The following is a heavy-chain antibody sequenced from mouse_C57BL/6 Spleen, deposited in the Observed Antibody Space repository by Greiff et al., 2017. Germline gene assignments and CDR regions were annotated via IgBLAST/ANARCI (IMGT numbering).Heavy chain of an antibody. CDR1: GYTFTSYW. Sequence: QVHVKQPGAELVRPGSSVQLSCKASGYTFTSYWLHWVKQRPIQGLEWIGNIDPFDCETHYNSQFKYKATLPAYKSSSTAYMQLSSLASEESAVYGYAGGFYDYDEAWCADWGKGTLVTVSA. J-gene: IGHJ3*01. CDR2: IDPFDCET. V-gene: IGHV1-52*01. D-gene: IGHD2-4*01. CDR3: AGGFYDYDEAWCAD.